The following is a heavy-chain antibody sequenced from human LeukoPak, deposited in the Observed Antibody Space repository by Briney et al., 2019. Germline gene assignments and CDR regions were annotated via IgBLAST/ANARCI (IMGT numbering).Heavy chain of an antibody. Sequence: SVKVSCKASGGTFSSYAISWVRQAPGQGLEWMGGIIPIFGTANYAQKFQGRVTIIADESTSTAYMELSSLRSEDTAVYYCASRITMVRGVHPPLDVWGQGTTVTVSS. CDR1: GGTFSSYA. J-gene: IGHJ6*02. D-gene: IGHD3-10*01. CDR3: ASRITMVRGVHPPLDV. V-gene: IGHV1-69*13. CDR2: IIPIFGTA.